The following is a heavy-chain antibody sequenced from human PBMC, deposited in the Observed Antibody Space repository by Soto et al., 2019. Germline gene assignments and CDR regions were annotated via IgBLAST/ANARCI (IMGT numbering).Heavy chain of an antibody. Sequence: SETLSLTCTVSGDSMNNFYWSWIRQPPGKTLEWIGNIFYTGSTTYNPSLESRITMSVDTSKNQFSLRLSSVSAADTAVYFCAKYRRTAAEGYTLDYWGRGTLVTVS. CDR3: AKYRRTAAEGYTLDY. V-gene: IGHV4-59*01. CDR2: IFYTGST. J-gene: IGHJ4*02. CDR1: GDSMNNFY. D-gene: IGHD6-13*01.